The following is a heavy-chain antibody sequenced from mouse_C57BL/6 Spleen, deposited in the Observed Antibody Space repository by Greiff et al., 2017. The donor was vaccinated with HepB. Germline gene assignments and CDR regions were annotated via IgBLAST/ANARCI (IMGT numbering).Heavy chain of an antibody. Sequence: VQLQQSGAELVRPGASVKLSCTASGFNIKDDYMHWVKQRPEQGLEWIGWIDPENGDTEYASKFQGKATITADTSSNTAYLQLSSLTSEDTAVYYCTTSTYDYDGLYWYFDVWGTGTTVTVSS. D-gene: IGHD2-4*01. CDR1: GFNIKDDY. CDR2: IDPENGDT. CDR3: TTSTYDYDGLYWYFDV. V-gene: IGHV14-4*01. J-gene: IGHJ1*03.